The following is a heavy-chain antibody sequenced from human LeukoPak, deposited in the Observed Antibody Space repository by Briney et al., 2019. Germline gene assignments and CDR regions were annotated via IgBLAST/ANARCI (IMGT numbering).Heavy chain of an antibody. D-gene: IGHD2-8*02. CDR3: ARGYCTGANCRAYYYYGMDV. V-gene: IGHV3-33*01. CDR1: GFTFYTYA. J-gene: IGHJ6*02. CDR2: IWYDGSRK. Sequence: GGSLRLSCAASGFTFYTYAMHWVRQAPGEGLEWMAVIWYDGSRKEYADSVKGRFTVSRDNSKNTLDMQMNSLRVEDTAVYYCARGYCTGANCRAYYYYGMDVWGQGTTVTVSS.